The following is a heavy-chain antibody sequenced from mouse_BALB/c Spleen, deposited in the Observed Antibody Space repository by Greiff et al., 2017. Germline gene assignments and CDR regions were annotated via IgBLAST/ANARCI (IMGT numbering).Heavy chain of an antibody. Sequence: EVKLQESGGDLVKPGGSLKLSCAASGFTFSSYGMSWVRQTPDKRLEWVATISSGGSYTYYPDSVKGRFTISRDNAKNTLYLQMSSLKSEDTAMYYCARREVRRAMDYWGQGTSVTVSS. V-gene: IGHV5-6*02. D-gene: IGHD2-14*01. CDR2: ISSGGSYT. CDR3: ARREVRRAMDY. CDR1: GFTFSSYG. J-gene: IGHJ4*01.